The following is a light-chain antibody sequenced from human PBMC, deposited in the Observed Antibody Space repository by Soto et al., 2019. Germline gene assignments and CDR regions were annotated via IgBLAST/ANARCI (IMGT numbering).Light chain of an antibody. CDR2: DAS. V-gene: IGKV1-5*01. Sequence: DIQMTQSPSTVSASVGDRVTITCRASQSINSWVAWYQQKPGKASKVVIYDASSLASGVPSRFSGSGSGTEFTLTIGSLQPDDFATYYCQRYNAFSQTFGQGTKVEI. CDR1: QSINSW. CDR3: QRYNAFSQT. J-gene: IGKJ1*01.